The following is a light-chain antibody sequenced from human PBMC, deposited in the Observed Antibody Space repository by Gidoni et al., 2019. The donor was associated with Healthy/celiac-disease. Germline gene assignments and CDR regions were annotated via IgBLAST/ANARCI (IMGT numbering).Light chain of an antibody. J-gene: IGKJ3*01. CDR3: QQRSNWPPLST. CDR1: QSVSSY. V-gene: IGKV3-11*01. CDR2: DAS. Sequence: EIVLTQSPATLSLSPGDRATLSCRASQSVSSYLAWYQQKPGQAPRLLIYDASNRATGIPARFSGSGSGTDFTLTISSLEPEDFAVYYCQQRSNWPPLSTFGPGTKVDIK.